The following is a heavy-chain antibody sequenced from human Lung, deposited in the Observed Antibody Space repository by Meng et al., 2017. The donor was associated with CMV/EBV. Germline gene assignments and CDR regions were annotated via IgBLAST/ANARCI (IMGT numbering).Heavy chain of an antibody. Sequence: GSLRLXCTVSGGSVRSSFYYWSWIRQSPGKGLEWIGYIYYSGSTDYNTSLKSRVTMSIDTSKNQISLKLSSVTAADTAVYYCARSPTGDYAMDVWGQGTKXTVSS. CDR3: ARSPTGDYAMDV. CDR2: IYYSGST. D-gene: IGHD4-17*01. J-gene: IGHJ6*02. V-gene: IGHV4-61*01. CDR1: GGSVRSSFYY.